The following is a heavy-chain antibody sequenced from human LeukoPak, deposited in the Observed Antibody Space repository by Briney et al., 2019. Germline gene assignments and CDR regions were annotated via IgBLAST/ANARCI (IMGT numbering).Heavy chain of an antibody. V-gene: IGHV3-21*01. CDR3: ASPPVIAAAGTDY. CDR2: ISSSSSYI. D-gene: IGHD6-13*01. Sequence: GGSLRLSCAASGFTFSSYSMNWVRQAPGKGLEWVSSISSSSSYIYYADSVKGRFTISRDNAKNSLYLQMNSLRAEDTAVYYCASPPVIAAAGTDYWGQGTLVTVSS. CDR1: GFTFSSYS. J-gene: IGHJ4*02.